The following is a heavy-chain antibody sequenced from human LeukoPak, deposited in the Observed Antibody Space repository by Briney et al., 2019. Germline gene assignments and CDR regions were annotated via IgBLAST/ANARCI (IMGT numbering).Heavy chain of an antibody. CDR2: IYYSGST. V-gene: IGHV4-59*01. CDR1: GGSISSYY. Sequence: SETLSLTCTVSGGSISSYYWSWIRQPPGKGLEWIGYIYYSGSTNYNPSLKSRVTISVDTSKNQFSLRLSSVTAADTAVYYCARDSENYYDSSGFPILDPWGQGTLVTVSS. CDR3: ARDSENYYDSSGFPILDP. J-gene: IGHJ5*02. D-gene: IGHD3-22*01.